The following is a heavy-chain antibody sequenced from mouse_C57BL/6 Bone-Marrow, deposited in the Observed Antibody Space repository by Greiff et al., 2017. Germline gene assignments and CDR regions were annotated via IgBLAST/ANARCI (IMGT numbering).Heavy chain of an antibody. CDR1: GFSLTSYG. V-gene: IGHV2-2*01. D-gene: IGHD1-1*01. CDR2: ILSGGST. J-gene: IGHJ2*01. CDR3: ARKNYDNSCGGYFDY. Sequence: QVQLKESGPGLVQPSQTLSITCTVSGFSLTSYGVHWVRQSPGKGLEWLGVILSGGSTDNNAAFISRLSISKDNSKCHVFFKMNSLQADDTAIYYCARKNYDNSCGGYFDYWGQGTTLTVSS.